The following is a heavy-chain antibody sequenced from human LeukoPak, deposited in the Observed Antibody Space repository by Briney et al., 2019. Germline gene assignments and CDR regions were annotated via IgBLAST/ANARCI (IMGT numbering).Heavy chain of an antibody. J-gene: IGHJ6*04. CDR2: INHSGST. V-gene: IGHV4-34*01. Sequence: PSETLSLTCAVYGGSFSGYYWSWIRQPPGKGLEWIGEINHSGSTNYNPSLKSRVTISVDTSKDQFSLKLSSVTAADTAVYYCARSYFGYYYYGMDVWGKGTTVTVSS. D-gene: IGHD3-10*01. CDR3: ARSYFGYYYYGMDV. CDR1: GGSFSGYY.